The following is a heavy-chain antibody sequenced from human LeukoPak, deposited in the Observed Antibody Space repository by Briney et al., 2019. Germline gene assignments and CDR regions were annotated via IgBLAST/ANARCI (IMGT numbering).Heavy chain of an antibody. D-gene: IGHD2-21*01. V-gene: IGHV3-9*01. CDR2: ISWNSVNI. J-gene: IGHJ4*02. CDR1: GFTFDDYA. Sequence: GGSLRLSCAASGFTFDDYAMHWVRQAPGKGLEWVSAISWNSVNIDCADSVKGRFTISRDNAKNSLYLQMNSLRPEDTAFYFCAKDIYASIFYYFHSWGQGTLVTVSS. CDR3: AKDIYASIFYYFHS.